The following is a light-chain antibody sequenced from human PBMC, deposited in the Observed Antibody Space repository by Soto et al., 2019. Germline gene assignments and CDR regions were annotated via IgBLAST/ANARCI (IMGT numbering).Light chain of an antibody. CDR3: QQYNNWPPWT. V-gene: IGKV3-15*01. Sequence: EIVLTQSPGTLSLSPGERATLSCRASQSISSNYLAWYQQKPGQAPRLLIYGASTRAPGIPARFSGSGSGTEFTLTISSLQSEDFAVYYCQQYNNWPPWTFGQGTKVDIK. CDR1: QSISSN. J-gene: IGKJ1*01. CDR2: GAS.